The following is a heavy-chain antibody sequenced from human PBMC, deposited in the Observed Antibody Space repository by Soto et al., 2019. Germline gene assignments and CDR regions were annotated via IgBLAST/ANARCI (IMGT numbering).Heavy chain of an antibody. CDR1: GYSFTSYW. D-gene: IGHD4-4*01. V-gene: IGHV5-51*01. CDR2: IYPGDSDT. J-gene: IGHJ6*03. Sequence: GESLKISCKGSGYSFTSYWIGWVRQMPGKGLEWMGIIYPGDSDTRYSPSFQGQVTISADKSISTAYLQWSSLKASDTAMYYCARQWPDYSNYVYYMDVWGKGTTVTVSS. CDR3: ARQWPDYSNYVYYMDV.